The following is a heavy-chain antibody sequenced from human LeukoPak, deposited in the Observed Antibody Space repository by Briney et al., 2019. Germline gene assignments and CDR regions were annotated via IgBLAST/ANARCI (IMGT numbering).Heavy chain of an antibody. CDR3: AKSPHYVWGSYPSDWFDP. V-gene: IGHV3-23*01. J-gene: IGHJ5*02. Sequence: GGSLRLSCAASGFTFSSYGMSWVRQAPGKGLEWVSAISGSGGSTYYADPVKGRFTISRDNSKNTLYMEMNSLRAEDTAVYYCAKSPHYVWGSYPSDWFDPWGQGTLVTVSS. CDR2: ISGSGGST. D-gene: IGHD3-16*02. CDR1: GFTFSSYG.